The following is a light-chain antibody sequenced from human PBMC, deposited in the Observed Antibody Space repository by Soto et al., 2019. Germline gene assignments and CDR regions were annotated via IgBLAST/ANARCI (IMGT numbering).Light chain of an antibody. CDR1: QSIANY. CDR3: QQYGRSPWT. J-gene: IGKJ1*01. V-gene: IGKV3-20*01. CDR2: GAS. Sequence: EIVLTQSQDKLSLSPEERASLSGMASQSIANYVAWYHQRPGQAPRLVIYGASNRATDIPARFSGSGSGTDFTLTISRLEPEDFAVYYCQQYGRSPWTFGQGTKVDIK.